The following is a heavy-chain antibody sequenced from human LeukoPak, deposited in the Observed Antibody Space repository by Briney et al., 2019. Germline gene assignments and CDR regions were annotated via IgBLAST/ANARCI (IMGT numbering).Heavy chain of an antibody. CDR2: ISGSGGST. Sequence: GSLRLSCAASGFTFSSYAMSWVRQAPGKGLEWVSAISGSGGSTYYADSVKGRFTIPRDNSKNTLYLQMNSLRAEDTAVYYCAKPGLLWFGELLLNYFDYWGQGTLVTVSS. J-gene: IGHJ4*02. V-gene: IGHV3-23*01. D-gene: IGHD3-10*01. CDR1: GFTFSSYA. CDR3: AKPGLLWFGELLLNYFDY.